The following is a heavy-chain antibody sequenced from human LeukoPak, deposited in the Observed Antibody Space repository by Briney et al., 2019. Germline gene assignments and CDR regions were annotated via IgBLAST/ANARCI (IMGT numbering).Heavy chain of an antibody. Sequence: SETLSLTCIVSGGSISSSSFYWGWIRQPPGKGLEWIGSLYYSGNTYYNPSLKSRVTISVDTSKNQFSLKLSSVTAADTAVYYCARGGVLRFLEWWHWGQGTLVTVSS. CDR1: GGSISSSSFY. V-gene: IGHV4-39*07. CDR3: ARGGVLRFLEWWH. CDR2: LYYSGNT. J-gene: IGHJ4*02. D-gene: IGHD3-3*01.